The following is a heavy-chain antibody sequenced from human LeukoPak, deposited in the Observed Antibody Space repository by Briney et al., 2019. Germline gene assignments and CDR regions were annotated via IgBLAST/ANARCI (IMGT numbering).Heavy chain of an antibody. V-gene: IGHV3-33*01. CDR3: AREIFGSGSYPDL. CDR1: GFAFNTYA. Sequence: PGGSLRLSCAASGFAFNTYAMHWVRQAPGQGLEWVALIWLDGSHKFYSNSVRGQFTISRGNSKNTVSLQMNNLRPEDTAVYYCAREIFGSGSYPDLWGQGTLVTVSS. J-gene: IGHJ5*02. CDR2: IWLDGSHK. D-gene: IGHD3-10*01.